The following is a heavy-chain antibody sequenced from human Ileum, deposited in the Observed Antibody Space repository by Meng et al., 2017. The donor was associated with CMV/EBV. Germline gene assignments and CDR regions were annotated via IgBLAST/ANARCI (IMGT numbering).Heavy chain of an antibody. V-gene: IGHV3-23*01. D-gene: IGHD4-23*01. CDR2: TSGSGTSA. CDR3: AKGVDYSGSSWFDP. J-gene: IGHJ5*02. CDR1: GFTFRSDG. Sequence: SGFTFRSDGMSWVRQPPGKGLEWVSSTSGSGTSAFYADSVKGRFTISRDNSKNTVSLQMNSLRADDTAVYYCAKGVDYSGSSWFDPWGQGTLVTVSS.